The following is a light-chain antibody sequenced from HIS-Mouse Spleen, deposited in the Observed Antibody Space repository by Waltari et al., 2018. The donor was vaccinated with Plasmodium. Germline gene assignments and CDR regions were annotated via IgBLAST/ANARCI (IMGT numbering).Light chain of an antibody. CDR3: QQYFT. CDR1: QSVSSSY. CDR2: GAS. Sequence: EIVLTQSPGTLSLSPGERATLSCRASQSVSSSYLAWYQQKPGQSPRLLIYGASSRATGIPDRFSGSGSGTDFTLTISRLEPEDFAVYYWQQYFTFGPGTKVDIK. V-gene: IGKV3-20*01. J-gene: IGKJ3*01.